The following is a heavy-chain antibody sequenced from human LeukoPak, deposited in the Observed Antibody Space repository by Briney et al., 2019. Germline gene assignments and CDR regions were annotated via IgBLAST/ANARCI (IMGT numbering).Heavy chain of an antibody. V-gene: IGHV3-33*08. CDR1: GFSFGYYW. Sequence: GGSLRLSCTASGFSFGYYWMTWVRQAPGKGLEWVAVIWYDGSNKYYADSVKGRFTISRDNSKNTLYLQMNSLRAEDTAVYYCAREAYCSSTSCYRSYYFDYWGQGTLVTVSS. J-gene: IGHJ4*02. CDR3: AREAYCSSTSCYRSYYFDY. D-gene: IGHD2-2*01. CDR2: IWYDGSNK.